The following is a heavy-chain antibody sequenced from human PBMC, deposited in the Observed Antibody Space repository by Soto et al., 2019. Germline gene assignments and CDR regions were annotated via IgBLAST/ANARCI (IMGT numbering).Heavy chain of an antibody. V-gene: IGHV3-43*01. J-gene: IGHJ4*02. CDR3: AKDMIGEGDSDGIDY. CDR2: ISWDGGST. CDR1: GFTFDDYT. D-gene: IGHD2-21*02. Sequence: GGSLRLSCAASGFTFDDYTMHWVRQAPGKGLEWVSLISWDGGSTYYADSVKGRFTISRDNSKNSLYLQMNSLRTEDTALYYCAKDMIGEGDSDGIDYWGQGTLVTVSS.